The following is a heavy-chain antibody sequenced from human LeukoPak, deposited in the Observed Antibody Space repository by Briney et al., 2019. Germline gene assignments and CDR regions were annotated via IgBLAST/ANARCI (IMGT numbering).Heavy chain of an antibody. CDR2: ISFHGSDK. CDR3: AMGLGVGVYNWFHP. V-gene: IGHV3-30*04. J-gene: IGHJ5*02. Sequence: PGGSLRLSCAASGFTFSSSAMHWVRQAPGKGLEWVAVISFHGSDKYYADSVKGRFTISRDNSKNTLFLQMNSLRAEDTAVYYCAMGLGVGVYNWFHPWGQGTLVTVSS. D-gene: IGHD3-3*01. CDR1: GFTFSSSA.